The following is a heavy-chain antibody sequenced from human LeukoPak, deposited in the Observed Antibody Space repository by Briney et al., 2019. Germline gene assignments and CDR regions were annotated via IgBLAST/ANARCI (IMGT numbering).Heavy chain of an antibody. V-gene: IGHV4-31*03. CDR3: ARDLWFGEYNWFDP. Sequence: PSQTLSLTCTVSGGSISSGGYFWSWVRQHAGKGLEWIGYISHSGSTYYNPSLKSRVTISLDTSKDRFSLRLSSVTAADTAVYYCARDLWFGEYNWFDPWGQGTLVTVSS. D-gene: IGHD3-10*01. J-gene: IGHJ5*02. CDR2: ISHSGST. CDR1: GGSISSGGYF.